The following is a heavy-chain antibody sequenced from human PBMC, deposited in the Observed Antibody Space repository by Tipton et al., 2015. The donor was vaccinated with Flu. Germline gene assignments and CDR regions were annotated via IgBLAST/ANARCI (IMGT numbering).Heavy chain of an antibody. J-gene: IGHJ4*02. CDR2: IDGSGSSI. V-gene: IGHV3-48*03. CDR3: ARKLYGTTHFDY. D-gene: IGHD1-1*01. CDR1: GFSFSSYE. Sequence: LRLSCAASGFSFSSYEMNWVRQAPGKGLEWVSYIDGSGSSIHHAESVKGRFTISRDNAKNSLYLEMNSLRAEDTAVYYCARKLYGTTHFDYWGQGTRVAVSS.